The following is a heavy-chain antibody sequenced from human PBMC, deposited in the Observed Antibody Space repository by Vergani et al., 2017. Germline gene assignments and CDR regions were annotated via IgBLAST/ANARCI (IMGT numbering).Heavy chain of an antibody. CDR2: IYHSGST. Sequence: QVQLQESGPGLVKPSETLSLTCTVSGYSISSGYYWGWIRQPPGKGREWIGSIYHSGSTYYNPSLKSRVTISVDTSKNQFSLKLSSVTAADPAVYYCARVGSWSNLRKPFDYWGQGTLVTVSS. D-gene: IGHD6-13*01. CDR1: GYSISSGYY. J-gene: IGHJ4*02. V-gene: IGHV4-38-2*02. CDR3: ARVGSWSNLRKPFDY.